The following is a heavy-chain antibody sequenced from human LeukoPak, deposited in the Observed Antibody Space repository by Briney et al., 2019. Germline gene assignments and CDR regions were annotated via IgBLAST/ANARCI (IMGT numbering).Heavy chain of an antibody. CDR1: GGSISSYY. Sequence: SETLSLTCTVSGGSISSYYWSWIRQPPGKGLEWIGYIYYSGSTNYNPSLKSRVTISVGTSKNQFSLKLSSVTAADTAVYYCARVYIGDQLPDYWGQGTLVTVSS. CDR2: IYYSGST. D-gene: IGHD2-2*01. CDR3: ARVYIGDQLPDY. V-gene: IGHV4-59*01. J-gene: IGHJ4*02.